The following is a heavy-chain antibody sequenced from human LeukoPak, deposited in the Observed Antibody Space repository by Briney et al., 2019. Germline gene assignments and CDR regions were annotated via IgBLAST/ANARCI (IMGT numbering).Heavy chain of an antibody. V-gene: IGHV3-30*18. D-gene: IGHD5-24*01. Sequence: GGSLRLSCAASGFTFSSYGMHWVRQAPGKGLEWVAVISYDGSNKYYADSVKGRFTISRDNSKNTLYLQMNSLRAEDTAVYYCAQDRKLQNYYYYGMDVWGQGTTVTVSS. CDR3: AQDRKLQNYYYYGMDV. CDR2: ISYDGSNK. J-gene: IGHJ6*02. CDR1: GFTFSSYG.